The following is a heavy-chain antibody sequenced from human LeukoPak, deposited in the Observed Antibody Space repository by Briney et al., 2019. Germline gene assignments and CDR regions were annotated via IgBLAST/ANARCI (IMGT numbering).Heavy chain of an antibody. CDR1: GGTFSSYA. V-gene: IGHV1-69*05. J-gene: IGHJ4*02. Sequence: SVKVSCKASGGTFSSYAISWVRQAPGQGLEWMGRIIPIFGTANYAQKFQGRVTITTDESTSTAYMELSSLGSEDTAVYYCARDHFRGVAVAGTWWGQGTLVTVSS. D-gene: IGHD6-19*01. CDR3: ARDHFRGVAVAGTW. CDR2: IIPIFGTA.